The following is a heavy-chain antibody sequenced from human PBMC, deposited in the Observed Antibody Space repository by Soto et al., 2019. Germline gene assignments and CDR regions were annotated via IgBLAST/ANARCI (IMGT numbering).Heavy chain of an antibody. D-gene: IGHD2-21*02. Sequence: SDTRSPSFTGSGGSIRREDQDWSRQPPGKGLEWIGYLYNAGSTIYNPSLKSRVTISVDMSQNQFSLNLNYVTAADTAVYYCARDLWGYCGTDCYPLDVWGQGTTVTVS. J-gene: IGHJ6*02. CDR2: LYNAGST. CDR1: GGSIRRED. V-gene: IGHV4-59*01. CDR3: ARDLWGYCGTDCYPLDV.